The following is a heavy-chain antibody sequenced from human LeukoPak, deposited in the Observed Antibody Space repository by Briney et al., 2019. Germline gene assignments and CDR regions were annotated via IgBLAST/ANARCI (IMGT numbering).Heavy chain of an antibody. D-gene: IGHD6-6*01. CDR3: ARLYSSSSGLFDS. CDR2: IDWDDAK. Sequence: QTLTLTCTFSGFSLSTSGMCVNWIRQPPGKALEWLARIDWDDAKFYSTSLKTRLTISKDTSKNQVVLTMTNMDPVDTATYYCARLYSSSSGLFDSWGQGTLVTVSS. V-gene: IGHV2-70*16. J-gene: IGHJ4*02. CDR1: GFSLSTSGMC.